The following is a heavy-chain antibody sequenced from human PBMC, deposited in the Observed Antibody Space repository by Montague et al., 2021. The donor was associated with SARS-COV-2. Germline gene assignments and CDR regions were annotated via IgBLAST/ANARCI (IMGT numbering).Heavy chain of an antibody. CDR3: ARTSKLRESTTGNYYYHAMDV. D-gene: IGHD3-16*01. V-gene: IGHV4-39*01. CDR1: GGSISSSSYY. CDR2: VYNAGTT. Sequence: SETLSLTCTVSGGSISSSSYYWGWIRQPPGKGLEWIGNVYNAGTTYYNPSLKSRVTISVDTSKNQFSLSMASVTAADTAVYYCARTSKLRESTTGNYYYHAMDVWGQGTTVTVSS. J-gene: IGHJ6*02.